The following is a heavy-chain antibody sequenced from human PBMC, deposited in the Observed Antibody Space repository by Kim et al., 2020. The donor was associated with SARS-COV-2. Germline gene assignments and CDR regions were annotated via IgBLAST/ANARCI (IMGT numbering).Heavy chain of an antibody. CDR2: DK. Sequence: DKRYSPSLKSRLTITKDTSKNQVVLTMTNMDPVDTATYYWAHHTILSILDYWGQGTLVTVSS. D-gene: IGHD3-9*01. CDR3: AHHTILSILDY. V-gene: IGHV2-5*01. J-gene: IGHJ4*02.